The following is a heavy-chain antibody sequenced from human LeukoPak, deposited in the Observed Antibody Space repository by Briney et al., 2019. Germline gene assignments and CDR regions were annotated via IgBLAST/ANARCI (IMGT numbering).Heavy chain of an antibody. CDR3: ARVVDSSGWYGI. Sequence: SETLSLTCTVSGGSLRSYYWNWIRQPPGKGLEWIGYIYYSGSTNYNPSLKSRVTISVDTSKNQFSLKVSSVTAADTAVYYCARVVDSSGWYGIWGQGTQVTVSS. D-gene: IGHD6-19*01. CDR1: GGSLRSYY. V-gene: IGHV4-59*01. J-gene: IGHJ4*02. CDR2: IYYSGST.